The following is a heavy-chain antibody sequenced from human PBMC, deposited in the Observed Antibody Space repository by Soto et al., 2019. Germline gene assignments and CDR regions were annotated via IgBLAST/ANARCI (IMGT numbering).Heavy chain of an antibody. CDR1: GFTFSSYG. V-gene: IGHV3-33*01. D-gene: IGHD6-6*01. Sequence: QVQLVESGGGVVQPGRSLRLSCAASGFTFSSYGMHWVRQAPGKGLEWVAVIWYDGSNKYYADSVKGRFTISRDNSKNTLYLQMNSLRAEDTAVYYCASLTPGGVAAPPRRDTRHDIWGQGTMVTVSS. CDR2: IWYDGSNK. CDR3: ASLTPGGVAAPPRRDTRHDI. J-gene: IGHJ3*02.